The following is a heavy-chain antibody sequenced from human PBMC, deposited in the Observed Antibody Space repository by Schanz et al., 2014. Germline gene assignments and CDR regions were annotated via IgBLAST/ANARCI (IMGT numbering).Heavy chain of an antibody. CDR1: GGTFSSYT. CDR3: AGTYCSSTSCYTGYYYMDV. CDR2: IIPILGIA. J-gene: IGHJ6*03. Sequence: QVHLVQSGAEVKKPGSSVKVSCKLSGGTFSSYTISWMRQAPGQGLEWMGRIIPILGIANYAQNFQGRVTITADKSTSTAYMELTSLRSEDTAVYYCAGTYCSSTSCYTGYYYMDVWGKGTTVTGSS. D-gene: IGHD2-2*02. V-gene: IGHV1-69*02.